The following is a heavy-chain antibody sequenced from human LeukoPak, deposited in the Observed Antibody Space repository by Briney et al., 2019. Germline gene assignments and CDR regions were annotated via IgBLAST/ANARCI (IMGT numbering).Heavy chain of an antibody. CDR1: GFTFSSYS. V-gene: IGHV3-21*01. CDR2: ISSSSSYI. D-gene: IGHD3-22*01. J-gene: IGHJ4*02. Sequence: KAGGSLRLSCAASGFTFSSYSMNWVRQAPGKGLEWVSSISSSSSYIYYADSVKGRFTISRDNAKNSLYLQMNSLRAEDTAVYYCARGGYYYDSSGYLFDYWGQGTLVTVSS. CDR3: ARGGYYYDSSGYLFDY.